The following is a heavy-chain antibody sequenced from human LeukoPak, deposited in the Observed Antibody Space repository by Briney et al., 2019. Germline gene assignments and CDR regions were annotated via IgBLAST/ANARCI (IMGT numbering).Heavy chain of an antibody. CDR3: ARRMPSSGYSYDF. V-gene: IGHV4-39*01. Sequence: PSETLSLTCTVSGASISSTPSYWGWIRQPPGKGLEWIGSIYYTGTTYYSPSLKSRVTISIDTSNNRFSLRLTSVTAADMALYYCARRMPSSGYSYDFWGLGTLVSVSS. CDR2: IYYTGTT. CDR1: GASISSTPSY. J-gene: IGHJ4*02. D-gene: IGHD6-13*01.